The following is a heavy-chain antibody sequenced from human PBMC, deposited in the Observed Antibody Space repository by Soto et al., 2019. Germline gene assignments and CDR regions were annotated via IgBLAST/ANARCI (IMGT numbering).Heavy chain of an antibody. CDR3: ARDMTRTVVPYFDF. CDR2: ISAYNGNT. CDR1: GYTFTSYG. Sequence: ASVKVSCKASGYTFTSYGISWVRQAPGQGLEWMGWISAYNGNTNYAQKLQGRVTMTTDTSTSTAYMELRSLRSEDTAVYYCARDMTRTVVPYFDFWGQGTLVTVSS. J-gene: IGHJ4*02. D-gene: IGHD2-15*01. V-gene: IGHV1-18*01.